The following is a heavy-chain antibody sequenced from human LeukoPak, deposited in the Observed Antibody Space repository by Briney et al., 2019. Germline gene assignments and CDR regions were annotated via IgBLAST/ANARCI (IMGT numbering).Heavy chain of an antibody. Sequence: GASVKVSCKASGYTFTSYDINWVRQATGQGLEWMGWMNPNSGNTGYAQKFQGRVTVTRNTSISTAYMELSSLRSEDTAVYYCARSPSLHLSTPPTDWGQGTLVTVSS. D-gene: IGHD2-15*01. V-gene: IGHV1-8*01. CDR1: GYTFTSYD. J-gene: IGHJ4*02. CDR3: ARSPSLHLSTPPTD. CDR2: MNPNSGNT.